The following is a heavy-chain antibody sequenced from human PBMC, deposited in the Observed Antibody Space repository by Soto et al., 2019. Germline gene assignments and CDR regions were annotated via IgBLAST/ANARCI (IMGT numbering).Heavy chain of an antibody. Sequence: QVQLVQSGAEVKKPGSSVKVSCKASGGTFSSYAISWVRQAPGQGLEWMGGIIPIFGTANYAQKFQGRVTITADESTSTAYRELSSLRSGDRAVYYCGRGGPPPSGSYGGGYWGQGTLVTVSS. J-gene: IGHJ4*02. CDR1: GGTFSSYA. V-gene: IGHV1-69*01. CDR3: GRGGPPPSGSYGGGY. CDR2: IIPIFGTA. D-gene: IGHD1-26*01.